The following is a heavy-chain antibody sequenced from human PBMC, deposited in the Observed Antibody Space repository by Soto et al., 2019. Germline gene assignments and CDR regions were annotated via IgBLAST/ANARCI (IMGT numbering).Heavy chain of an antibody. CDR1: GFTFSSYW. CDR2: IKQDGSEK. D-gene: IGHD3-16*01. V-gene: IGHV3-7*01. J-gene: IGHJ5*02. CDR3: ARGGPPLHRWFDP. Sequence: GGSLRLSCAASGFTFSSYWMSWVRQAPGKGLEWVANIKQDGSEKYYVDSVKGRFTISRDNAKNSLYLQMNSLRAEDTAVYYCARGGPPLHRWFDPWGQGTLVTVSS.